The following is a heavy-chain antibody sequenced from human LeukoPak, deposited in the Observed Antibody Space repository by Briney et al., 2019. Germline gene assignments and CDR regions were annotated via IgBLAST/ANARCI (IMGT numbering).Heavy chain of an antibody. CDR3: AKAPGSDYYYMDV. CDR2: ISDNGGST. J-gene: IGHJ6*03. CDR1: GFTFSSYG. D-gene: IGHD2-8*02. V-gene: IGHV3-23*01. Sequence: GGSLRLSCAASGFTFSSYGMSWVRQAPGKGLEWVSAISDNGGSTYYADSVKGRFTISRDNSKNTLCLQMNSLRAEDTAIYYCAKAPGSDYYYMDVWGKGTTVTVSS.